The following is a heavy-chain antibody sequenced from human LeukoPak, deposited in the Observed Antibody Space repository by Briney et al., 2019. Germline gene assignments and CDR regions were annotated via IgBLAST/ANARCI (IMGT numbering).Heavy chain of an antibody. CDR2: INHSGST. J-gene: IGHJ4*02. CDR3: ARDQPAAEKAYDY. Sequence: SETPSLTCAVYGGSFSGYYWSWIRQPPGKGLEWIGEINHSGSTNYNPSLKSRVTISVDTSKNQFSLKLSSVTAADTAVYYCARDQPAAEKAYDYWGQGTLVTVSS. V-gene: IGHV4-34*01. D-gene: IGHD6-13*01. CDR1: GGSFSGYY.